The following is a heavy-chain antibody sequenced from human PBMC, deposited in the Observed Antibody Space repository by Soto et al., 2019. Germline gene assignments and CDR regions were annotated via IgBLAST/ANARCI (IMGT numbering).Heavy chain of an antibody. CDR3: ARGRDSGYDSSFFDY. V-gene: IGHV1-2*04. Sequence: GASVKVSCKASGYTFTGYYMHWVRQAPGQGLEWMGWINPNSGGKNYAQKFQGWVTMTRDTFISTAYMELSRLRSDDTAVYYCARGRDSGYDSSFFDYWGQGTLVTVSS. J-gene: IGHJ4*02. D-gene: IGHD5-12*01. CDR1: GYTFTGYY. CDR2: INPNSGGK.